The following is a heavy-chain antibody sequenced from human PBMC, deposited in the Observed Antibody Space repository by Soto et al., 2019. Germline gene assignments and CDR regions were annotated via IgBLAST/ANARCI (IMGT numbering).Heavy chain of an antibody. CDR3: ARDKSPYSSGWHNRHFDY. J-gene: IGHJ4*02. V-gene: IGHV3-30-3*01. Sequence: QVQLVESGGGVVQPGRSLRLSCAASGFTFSSYAMHWVRQAPGKGLEWVAVISYDGSNKYYADSVKGRFTISRDNSKNTVYVQMNSLRAQDTAVYYYARDKSPYSSGWHNRHFDYWGQGTLVTVSS. D-gene: IGHD6-19*01. CDR1: GFTFSSYA. CDR2: ISYDGSNK.